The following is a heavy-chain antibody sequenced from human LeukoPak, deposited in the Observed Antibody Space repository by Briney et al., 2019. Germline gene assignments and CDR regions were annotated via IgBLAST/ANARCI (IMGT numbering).Heavy chain of an antibody. CDR3: AKVSWANYFDY. J-gene: IGHJ4*02. CDR2: ISGSGGNT. CDR1: GFTFSSYW. D-gene: IGHD6-13*01. Sequence: GGSLRLSCAASGFTFSSYWMHWVRQAPGKGLGWVSAISGSGGNTYYADSVRGRFTISRDNSKNTLYLQMNSLRAEDTAIYYCAKVSWANYFDYWGQGTLVTVSS. V-gene: IGHV3-23*01.